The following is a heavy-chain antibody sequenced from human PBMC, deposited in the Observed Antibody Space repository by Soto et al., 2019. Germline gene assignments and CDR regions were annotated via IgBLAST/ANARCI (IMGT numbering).Heavy chain of an antibody. Sequence: GWIRQPPGKGLEWIGSIYYSGSTYYNPSLKSRVTISVDTSKNQFSLKLSSMTAADTAVYYCARRALCSGGSCYSGGFDYWGQGTLVTVSS. J-gene: IGHJ4*02. V-gene: IGHV4-39*01. CDR3: ARRALCSGGSCYSGGFDY. D-gene: IGHD2-15*01. CDR2: IYYSGST.